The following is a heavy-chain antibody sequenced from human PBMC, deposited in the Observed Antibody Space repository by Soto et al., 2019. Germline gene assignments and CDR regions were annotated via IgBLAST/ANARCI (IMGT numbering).Heavy chain of an antibody. CDR2: IYHSGST. Sequence: SEARCVSCGGSGGSISRSDWWGWGRQPPGKGLEWIGEIYHSGSTNYNPSLKSRVTISVDKSKTQFSLKLSSVTAADTAVYYCARAAMGGSSWPFDYWGQGTLVTVS. J-gene: IGHJ4*02. CDR3: ARAAMGGSSWPFDY. CDR1: GGSISRSDW. D-gene: IGHD6-13*01. V-gene: IGHV4-4*02.